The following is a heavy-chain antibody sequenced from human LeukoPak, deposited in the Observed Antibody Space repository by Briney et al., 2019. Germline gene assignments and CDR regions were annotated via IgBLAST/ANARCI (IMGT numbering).Heavy chain of an antibody. J-gene: IGHJ6*02. CDR3: ARLGCSSTSCSATTSMDV. CDR2: INYSGST. D-gene: IGHD2-2*01. Sequence: SETLSLTCAVYGGSFSGYYWSWIRQPPGKGLEWIGEINYSGSTNYNPSLKSRVTISVDTSKNQFSLKLSSVTAADTAVYYCARLGCSSTSCSATTSMDVWGQGTTVTVSS. CDR1: GGSFSGYY. V-gene: IGHV4-34*01.